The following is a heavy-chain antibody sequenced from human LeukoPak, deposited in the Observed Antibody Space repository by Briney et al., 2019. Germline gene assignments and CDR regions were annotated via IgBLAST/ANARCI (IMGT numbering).Heavy chain of an antibody. Sequence: SETLSLTCTVSGGSISSYYWSWIRQPPGKGLKWIGYIYYSGSTNYNPSLKSRVTISVDTSKNQFSLELSSVTAADTAVYYCARTETYYYDSSGYYVGYWGQGTLVTVSS. V-gene: IGHV4-59*01. D-gene: IGHD3-22*01. CDR1: GGSISSYY. CDR3: ARTETYYYDSSGYYVGY. J-gene: IGHJ4*02. CDR2: IYYSGST.